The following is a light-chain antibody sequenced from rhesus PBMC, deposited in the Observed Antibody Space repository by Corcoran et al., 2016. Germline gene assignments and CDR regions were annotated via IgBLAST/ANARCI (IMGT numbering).Light chain of an antibody. Sequence: DIQMTQSPSSLSASVGDKVTITCHASQGISSWLAWYQQKPGKAPKPLIYAASSLQSGFPSRFSGSVSWTYYTLTVSCLQPKDFASFSCQLYHDLPLAIGGGDKV. CDR1: QGISSW. V-gene: IGKV1-19*01. CDR2: AAS. J-gene: IGKJ4*01. CDR3: QLYHDLPLA.